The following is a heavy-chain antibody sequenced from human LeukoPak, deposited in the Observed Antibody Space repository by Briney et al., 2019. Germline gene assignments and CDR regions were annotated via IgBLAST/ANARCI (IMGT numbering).Heavy chain of an antibody. Sequence: GESLKISCKGSGYSFTSYWIGWVRQMPGKGLEWMGIIYPDDSETRYSPSLQGQVTISADKSISTAYLQWSSLKASDTAMYYCARREYASREFDYWGQGTLVTVSS. CDR1: GYSFTSYW. CDR3: ARREYASREFDY. J-gene: IGHJ4*02. CDR2: IYPDDSET. D-gene: IGHD2-2*01. V-gene: IGHV5-51*01.